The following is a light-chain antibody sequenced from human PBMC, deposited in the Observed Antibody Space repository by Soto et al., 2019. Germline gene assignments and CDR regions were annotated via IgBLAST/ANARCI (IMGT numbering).Light chain of an antibody. J-gene: IGKJ5*01. Sequence: EIFMTRSPASLSVSPFERGRVSLISSQSVSSYLSLYQQKPGRAHRLLIYDASTRATGIPARFTGSGSGTDFTLTISSLEPEDFAVYYCQQRYRWPPITLGQATPLEI. CDR1: QSVSSY. V-gene: IGKV3-11*01. CDR3: QQRYRWPPIT. CDR2: DAS.